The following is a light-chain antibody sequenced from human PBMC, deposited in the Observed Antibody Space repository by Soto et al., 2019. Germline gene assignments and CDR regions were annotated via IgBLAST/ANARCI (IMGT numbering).Light chain of an antibody. Sequence: DIQMTQSPSSLSASVGDSVTITCRASQSVRNYLNWYQHKPGKAPKLLIYGASRLQTGVQSRFSGSGSGTDFTLTVRSLQPEDFATYYCKQTYSSSWTFGQGTKVDIK. CDR2: GAS. V-gene: IGKV1-39*01. CDR3: KQTYSSSWT. CDR1: QSVRNY. J-gene: IGKJ1*01.